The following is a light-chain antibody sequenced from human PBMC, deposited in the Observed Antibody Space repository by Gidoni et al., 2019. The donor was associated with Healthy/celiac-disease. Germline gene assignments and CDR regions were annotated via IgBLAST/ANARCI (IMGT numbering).Light chain of an antibody. J-gene: IGKJ4*01. CDR1: QSVSNGY. Sequence: ELVLTQSPGTLSLSPGERATLSCRASQSVSNGYLAWYQPKPGQAPRLLVYGAYGASTRATGIPDRFSGSGSRTGFTLTISRLGPEDSAVYYCQQYGSLVTFGGGTKVEIK. CDR2: GAYGAS. V-gene: IGKV3-20*01. CDR3: QQYGSLVT.